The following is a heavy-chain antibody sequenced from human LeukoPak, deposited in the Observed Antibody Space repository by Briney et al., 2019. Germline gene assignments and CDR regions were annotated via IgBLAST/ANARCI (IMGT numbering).Heavy chain of an antibody. CDR1: GGSISSSSYY. V-gene: IGHV4-39*01. Sequence: SETLSLTCTVSGGSISSSSYYWGRIRQPPGKGLEWIGSIYYSGRTYHNPSLKSRVTISVDTSKTQFYLKLSSVTAADTAVYYCARKWIPVTFDYWGQGTLVTVSS. D-gene: IGHD5-18*01. J-gene: IGHJ4*02. CDR2: IYYSGRT. CDR3: ARKWIPVTFDY.